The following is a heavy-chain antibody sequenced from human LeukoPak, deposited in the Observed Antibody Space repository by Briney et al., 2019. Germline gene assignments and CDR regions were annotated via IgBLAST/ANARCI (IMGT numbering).Heavy chain of an antibody. Sequence: ASVKVSCKASGFTMTNSAMQWVRQARGQRLEWIGWIVLGSGNTKYAQKFQERVTITRDMSTSTAYMELSSLRSEDTAVYYCAADRFDFWNGSYKGFDPWGQGTLVTVSS. CDR1: GFTMTNSA. CDR3: AADRFDFWNGSYKGFDP. CDR2: IVLGSGNT. V-gene: IGHV1-58*02. D-gene: IGHD3/OR15-3a*01. J-gene: IGHJ5*02.